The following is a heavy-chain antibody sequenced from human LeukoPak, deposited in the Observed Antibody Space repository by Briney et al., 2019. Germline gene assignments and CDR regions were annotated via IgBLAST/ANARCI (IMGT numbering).Heavy chain of an antibody. CDR3: AKLNYYDSSGYPHLFDY. J-gene: IGHJ4*02. CDR1: GFTFSSYG. V-gene: IGHV3-30*02. Sequence: PGGSLRLSCAASGFTFSSYGMHWVRQAPGKGLEWVAFIRNDGSNKYYADSVKGRFTISRDNSKNTLYLQMNSLRAEDTAVYYCAKLNYYDSSGYPHLFDYWGQGTLVTVSS. CDR2: IRNDGSNK. D-gene: IGHD3-22*01.